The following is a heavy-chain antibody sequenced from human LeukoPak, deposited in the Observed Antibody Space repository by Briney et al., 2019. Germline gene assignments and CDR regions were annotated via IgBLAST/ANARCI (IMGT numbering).Heavy chain of an antibody. CDR3: ASVVITWGGPGYFDY. V-gene: IGHV3-23*01. CDR2: VSGNGGIT. J-gene: IGHJ4*02. D-gene: IGHD3-16*01. Sequence: PGGSLRLSCAASGFTFSSYAMSWVRQAPGKGLEWVSTVSGNGGITYYADSMKGRFTISRDNSKNTLYLQMNSLRAEDTAVYYCASVVITWGGPGYFDYWGQGTLVTVSS. CDR1: GFTFSSYA.